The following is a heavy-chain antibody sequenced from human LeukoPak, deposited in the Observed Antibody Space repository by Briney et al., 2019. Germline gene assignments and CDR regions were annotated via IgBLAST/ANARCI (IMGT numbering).Heavy chain of an antibody. CDR2: ISYDGSNK. CDR1: GFTFSSYA. J-gene: IGHJ6*02. D-gene: IGHD1-26*01. Sequence: GGSLRLSCAASGFTFSSYAMHWVRQAPGKGLEWVAVISYDGSNKYYADSVKGRFTISRDNSKNTLYLQMNSLRAEDTAVYYCARSGSPSQVGATNRYDYYCYGMDVWGQGTTVTVSS. V-gene: IGHV3-30*04. CDR3: ARSGSPSQVGATNRYDYYCYGMDV.